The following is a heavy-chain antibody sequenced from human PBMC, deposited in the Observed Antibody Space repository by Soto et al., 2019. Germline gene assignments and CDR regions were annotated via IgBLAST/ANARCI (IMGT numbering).Heavy chain of an antibody. J-gene: IGHJ4*02. D-gene: IGHD6-13*01. CDR1: GGSISSGGYY. Sequence: QVQLQESGPGLVKPSQTLSLTCTVSGGSISSGGYYWSWIRQHPGKGLEWIGYIYYSGSTYYNPSLKSRVTISVDTSKKQCSLKLSSVTAADTAVYYCARNDDRIAAAGTAYYFDYWGQGNLVTVSS. CDR2: IYYSGST. CDR3: ARNDDRIAAAGTAYYFDY. V-gene: IGHV4-31*03.